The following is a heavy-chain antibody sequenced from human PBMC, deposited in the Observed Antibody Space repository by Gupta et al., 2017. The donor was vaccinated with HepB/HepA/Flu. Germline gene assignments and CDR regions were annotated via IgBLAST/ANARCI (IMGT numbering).Heavy chain of an antibody. Sequence: QVQLQESGPGLVKPSQTLSLTCTVSGGSISSGGYYWSWIRPHPGKGLEWIGYIYYSGSTYYNPSLKSRVTISVDTSKNQFSLKLSSVTAADTAVYYCARDRITMVRGVIDGGVDVWGQGTTVTVSS. J-gene: IGHJ6*02. D-gene: IGHD3-10*01. CDR2: IYYSGST. CDR1: GGSISSGGYY. V-gene: IGHV4-31*03. CDR3: ARDRITMVRGVIDGGVDV.